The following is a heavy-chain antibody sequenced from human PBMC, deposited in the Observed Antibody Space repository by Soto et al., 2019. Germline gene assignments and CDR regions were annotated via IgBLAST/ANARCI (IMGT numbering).Heavy chain of an antibody. V-gene: IGHV1-69*04. CDR3: ARDPRRSQTYYYGMDV. CDR1: GGTFSSYT. J-gene: IGHJ6*02. Sequence: GASVKVSCKASGGTFSSYTISWVRQAPGQGLEWMGRIIPILGIANYAQKFQGRVTITADKSTSTAYMELSSLRSEDTAVYYCARDPRRSQTYYYGMDVWGQGTTVTVSS. CDR2: IIPILGIA.